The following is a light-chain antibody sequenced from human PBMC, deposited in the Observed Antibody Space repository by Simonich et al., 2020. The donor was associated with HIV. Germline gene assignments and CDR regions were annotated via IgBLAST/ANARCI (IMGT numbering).Light chain of an antibody. J-gene: IGKJ1*01. CDR1: QIVLYNSNNKNS. V-gene: IGKV4-1*01. Sequence: DIVMTQSPDSLSVSLGARATINCKSSQIVLYNSNNKNSLGWYQQKPGQPPKLLIYWASSRESGVPDRFSGSGSGTDFTLTISSRQAEDVAVYYCQQYYNTLWTFGQGTKVEIK. CDR3: QQYYNTLWT. CDR2: WAS.